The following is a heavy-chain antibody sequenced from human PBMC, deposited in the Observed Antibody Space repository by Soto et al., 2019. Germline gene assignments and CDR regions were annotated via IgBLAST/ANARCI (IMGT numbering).Heavy chain of an antibody. V-gene: IGHV1-18*01. Sequence: ASVKVSCKASGYTFTSYGISWVRQAPGQELEWMGWISAYNGNTNYAQKLQGRVTMTTDTSTSTAYMELRSLRSDDTAVYYCARSPADIWFGEFRIRNWFDPWGQGTLVTVSS. J-gene: IGHJ5*02. CDR2: ISAYNGNT. D-gene: IGHD3-10*01. CDR1: GYTFTSYG. CDR3: ARSPADIWFGEFRIRNWFDP.